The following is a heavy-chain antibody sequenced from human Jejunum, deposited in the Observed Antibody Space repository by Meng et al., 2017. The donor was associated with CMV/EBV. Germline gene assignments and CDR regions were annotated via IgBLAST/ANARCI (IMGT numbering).Heavy chain of an antibody. CDR1: GISFYNYA. D-gene: IGHD6-6*01. CDR3: ARGRSASILFWLQP. Sequence: GISFYNYALHWVRQVPGKGLGRVAVISYDGNKGYYTDSVEGRFTVSRDDSKSTVYLQMDNLRPEDTAVYYCARGRSASILFWLQPWGQGTPVTVSS. CDR2: ISYDGNKG. V-gene: IGHV3-30*04. J-gene: IGHJ5*02.